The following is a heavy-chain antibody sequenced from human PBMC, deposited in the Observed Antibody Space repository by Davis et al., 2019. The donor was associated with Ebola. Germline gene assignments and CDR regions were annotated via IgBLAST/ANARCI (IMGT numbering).Heavy chain of an antibody. CDR3: ARAPWWRRFGYYYYGMDV. Sequence: GESLKIPCAASGFTFSSYGMHWVRQAPGKGLEWVAVIWYDGSNKYYADPVKGRFTISRDNSKNTLYLQMNSLRAEDTAVYYCARAPWWRRFGYYYYGMDVWGQGTTVTVSS. J-gene: IGHJ6*02. V-gene: IGHV3-33*08. CDR2: IWYDGSNK. D-gene: IGHD5-12*01. CDR1: GFTFSSYG.